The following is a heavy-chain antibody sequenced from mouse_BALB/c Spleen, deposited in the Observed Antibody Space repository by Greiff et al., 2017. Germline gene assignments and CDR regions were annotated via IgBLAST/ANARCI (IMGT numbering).Heavy chain of an antibody. CDR2: ISYSGST. V-gene: IGHV3-2*02. Sequence: EVKLMESGPGLVKPSQSLSLTCTVTGYSITSDYAWNWIRQFPGNKLEWMGYISYSGSTSYNPSLKSLISITRDTSKNQFFLQLNSVTTEDTATYYCARGARSFAYWGQGTLVTVSA. CDR3: ARGARSFAY. J-gene: IGHJ3*01. CDR1: GYSITSDYA. D-gene: IGHD3-1*01.